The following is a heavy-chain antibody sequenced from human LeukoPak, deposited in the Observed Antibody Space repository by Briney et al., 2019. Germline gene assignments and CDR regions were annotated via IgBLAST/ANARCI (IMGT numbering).Heavy chain of an antibody. CDR1: GFTFDDYA. D-gene: IGHD3-10*01. J-gene: IGHJ4*02. V-gene: IGHV3-9*01. CDR3: AKARVRGVIMEYYFDY. CDR2: ISWNSGSI. Sequence: SLRLSCAASGFTFDDYAMHWVRQAPGKGLEWVSGISWNSGSIVYADSVKGRFTISRDNAKNSLYLQMNSLRAEDTALYYCAKARVRGVIMEYYFDYWGQGTLVTVSS.